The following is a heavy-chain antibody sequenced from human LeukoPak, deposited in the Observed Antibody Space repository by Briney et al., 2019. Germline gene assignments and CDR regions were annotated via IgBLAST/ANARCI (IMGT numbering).Heavy chain of an antibody. CDR1: GFTFSSYG. J-gene: IGHJ5*02. D-gene: IGHD4-17*01. CDR2: IWYDGSNK. CDR3: ARGQDSATVTTIVGFDP. V-gene: IGHV3-33*01. Sequence: GGSLRLSCAASGFTFSSYGMHWVRQAPGKGLEWVAVIWYDGSNKYYADSVKGRFTISRDNSKNTLYLQMNSLRAEDTAVYYCARGQDSATVTTIVGFDPWGQGTLVTVSS.